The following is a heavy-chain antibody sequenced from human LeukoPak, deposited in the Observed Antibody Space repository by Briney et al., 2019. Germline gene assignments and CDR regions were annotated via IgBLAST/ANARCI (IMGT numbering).Heavy chain of an antibody. CDR2: IKQDGSEK. D-gene: IGHD2-21*02. Sequence: GCSLTLSSAASGFTFTSFWMSWVRQAPGKGLEWVANIKQDGSEKYYVDSVKGRFTCSRDNAKNSLYLQMNSLRVEDAAVYYCARNRDWACDYWGQGSLVTVSS. CDR3: ARNRDWACDY. J-gene: IGHJ4*02. CDR1: GFTFTSFW. V-gene: IGHV3-7*02.